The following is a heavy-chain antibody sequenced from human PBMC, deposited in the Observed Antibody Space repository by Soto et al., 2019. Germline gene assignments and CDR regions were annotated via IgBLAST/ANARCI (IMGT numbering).Heavy chain of an antibody. CDR3: AKVLVAVTGFDY. V-gene: IGHV3-23*01. D-gene: IGHD4-17*01. CDR1: GFIFGAHA. Sequence: PGGSLRLSCAASGFIFGAHAMSWVRQAPGKGLEWVSAISGSGGSTYYADSVKGRFTISRDNSKNTLYLQMNSLRAEDTAVYYCAKVLVAVTGFDYWGQGTLVTVSS. J-gene: IGHJ4*02. CDR2: ISGSGGST.